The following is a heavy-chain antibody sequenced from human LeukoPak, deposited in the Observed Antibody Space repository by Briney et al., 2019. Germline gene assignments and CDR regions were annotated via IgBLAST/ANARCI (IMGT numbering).Heavy chain of an antibody. J-gene: IGHJ5*02. V-gene: IGHV5-51*01. CDR1: GYSFTSYW. CDR3: ARLGGYCSSTSCYALGWFDP. D-gene: IGHD2-2*01. CDR2: IDPGDSDT. Sequence: GESLKISCKGSGYSFTSYWIGWVRQMPGKGLEWMGIIDPGDSDTRYSPSFQGQVTISADKSISTAYLQWSSLKASDTAMYYCARLGGYCSSTSCYALGWFDPWGQGTLVTVSS.